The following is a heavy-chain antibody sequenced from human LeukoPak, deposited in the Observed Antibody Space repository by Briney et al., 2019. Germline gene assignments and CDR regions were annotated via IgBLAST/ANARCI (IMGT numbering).Heavy chain of an antibody. CDR3: ERRSHKDRRAAFDI. D-gene: IGHD1-14*01. J-gene: IGHJ3*02. CDR2: IYYSGST. Sequence: SETLSLTCTVSGGSISSSSYYWGWIRQPPGKGLEWIGSIYYSGSTYYNPSLKSRVTISVDTSKNQFSLKLSSVTAADTAVYYCERRSHKDRRAAFDIWGQGTMVTVSS. V-gene: IGHV4-39*01. CDR1: GGSISSSSYY.